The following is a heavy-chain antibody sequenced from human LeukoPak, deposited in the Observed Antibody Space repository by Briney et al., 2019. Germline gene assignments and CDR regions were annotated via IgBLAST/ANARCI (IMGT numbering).Heavy chain of an antibody. CDR3: ASATIPTRDCGGDCYSSSDY. CDR2: INHSGST. J-gene: IGHJ4*02. D-gene: IGHD2-21*02. V-gene: IGHV4-34*01. CDR1: GGSFSGYY. Sequence: PSETLSLTCAVYGGSFSGYYWSWIRQPPGKGLEWIGEINHSGSTNYNPSLKSRVTISVDTSKNQFSLKLSSVTAADTAVYYCASATIPTRDCGGDCYSSSDYWGQGTLVTVSS.